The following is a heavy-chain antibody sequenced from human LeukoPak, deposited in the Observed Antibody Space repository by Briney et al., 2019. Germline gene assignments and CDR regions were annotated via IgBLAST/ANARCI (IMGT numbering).Heavy chain of an antibody. CDR1: GFTVSINY. V-gene: IGHV3-66*02. D-gene: IGHD2-2*01. Sequence: GGSLRLSCSASGFTVSINYMAWVRQAPGNGLEGVSVIYNIGTTFYADSVKGRFTISRDNSKNTLFLQMDSLRPEDSAVYYCSGEGGSCSTSGCPLFNWSQGTLVTVSP. CDR2: IYNIGTT. J-gene: IGHJ4*02. CDR3: SGEGGSCSTSGCPLFN.